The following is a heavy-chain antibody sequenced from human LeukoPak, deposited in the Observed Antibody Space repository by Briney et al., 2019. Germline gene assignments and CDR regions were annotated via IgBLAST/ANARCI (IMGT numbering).Heavy chain of an antibody. CDR1: GGSISSYY. Sequence: SETLSLTCTVSGGSISSYYCGWIRQPPGKGLEWIGTMYYSGSTYYNPSLKGRVTISVDTSKNQFSLRLNSVTAADTAVYYCARDSAPNLLAYFDYWGQGILVTVSS. J-gene: IGHJ4*02. D-gene: IGHD2/OR15-2a*01. CDR3: ARDSAPNLLAYFDY. CDR2: MYYSGST. V-gene: IGHV4-39*07.